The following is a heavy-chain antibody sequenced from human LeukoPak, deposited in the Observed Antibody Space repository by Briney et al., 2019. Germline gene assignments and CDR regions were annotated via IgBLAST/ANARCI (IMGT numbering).Heavy chain of an antibody. CDR1: GYSISSGYY. J-gene: IGHJ4*02. D-gene: IGHD3-16*01. CDR2: IHHSGST. CDR3: ARHDWFRYTYHYVTTEDY. V-gene: IGHV4-38-2*02. Sequence: SETLSLTCTVSGYSISSGYYWGWIRQPPGKGLEWIGSIHHSGSTYYNPSLKSRVTKSLDTSKNQFSLKLSSVTAADTAVYYCARHDWFRYTYHYVTTEDYWGQGTLVTVSS.